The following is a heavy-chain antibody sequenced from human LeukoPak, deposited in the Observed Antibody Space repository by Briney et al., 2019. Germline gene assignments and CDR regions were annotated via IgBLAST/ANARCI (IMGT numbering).Heavy chain of an antibody. CDR3: ARRLTAEV. D-gene: IGHD7-27*01. J-gene: IGHJ4*02. CDR1: GYIFTNYW. V-gene: IGHV5-51*01. Sequence: GESLKISCKASGYIFTNYWIGWVRQLPGEGLEWMGIIYPGVSDTRYSPSFQGQVTISADNSINTAYLQWSSLKASDTAIYYCARRLTAEVWGQGTLVTVSS. CDR2: IYPGVSDT.